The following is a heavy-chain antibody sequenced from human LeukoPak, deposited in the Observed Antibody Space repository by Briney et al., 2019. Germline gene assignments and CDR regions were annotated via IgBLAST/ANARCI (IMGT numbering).Heavy chain of an antibody. CDR1: GGSISSYY. Sequence: SQTLSLTCTVSGGSISSYYWSWIRQPPGKGLEWIGYIYYSGSTNYNPSLKSRVTISVDTSKNQFSLKLSSVTAADTAVYYCARDRAAAGTEFDYWGQGTLVTVSS. CDR2: IYYSGST. V-gene: IGHV4-59*01. CDR3: ARDRAAAGTEFDY. D-gene: IGHD6-13*01. J-gene: IGHJ4*02.